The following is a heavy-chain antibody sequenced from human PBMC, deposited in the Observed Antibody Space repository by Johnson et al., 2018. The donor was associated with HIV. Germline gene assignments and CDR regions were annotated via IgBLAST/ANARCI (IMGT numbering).Heavy chain of an antibody. CDR3: ARGRKDIGAADGLDNDAFDM. Sequence: QVQLVESGEGVVQPGRSLRLSCAASGFTFSSYGMHWVRQAPGQGLEWVAVIWYDGSNKYYADSVKGRFTISRDNSKNTLYLQMDSLRPDDTALYYCARGRKDIGAADGLDNDAFDMWGQGTLVTVSS. CDR2: IWYDGSNK. CDR1: GFTFSSYG. V-gene: IGHV3-33*01. J-gene: IGHJ3*02. D-gene: IGHD6-13*01.